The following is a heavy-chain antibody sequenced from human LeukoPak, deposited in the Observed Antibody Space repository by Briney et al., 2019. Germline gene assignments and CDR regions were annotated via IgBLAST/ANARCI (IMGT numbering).Heavy chain of an antibody. CDR2: IKNDGSTT. CDR3: ARDPYYGDADLAY. J-gene: IGHJ4*02. Sequence: PGGSLRLSCAASGFTFSNYWMHWFRQAPGKGLVWVSRIKNDGSTTTYADSVKGRFTISRDNAKNALYLQMNSLRDEDTAVYYCARDPYYGDADLAYGRQGTLVTVSS. V-gene: IGHV3-74*01. D-gene: IGHD4-17*01. CDR1: GFTFSNYW.